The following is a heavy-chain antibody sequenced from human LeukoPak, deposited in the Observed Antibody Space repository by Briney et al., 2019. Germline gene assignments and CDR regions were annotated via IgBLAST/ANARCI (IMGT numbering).Heavy chain of an antibody. CDR2: ISWNSGSL. V-gene: IGHV3-9*01. D-gene: IGHD2-21*01. CDR1: GFTFDDYA. J-gene: IGHJ4*02. Sequence: GGSLRLSCAASGFTFDDYAMHWVRQAPGKGLEWVSGISWNSGSLGYADSVKGRFTISRDNAKNSLYLQMNSLRAEDTAVYYCARDYSLWGQGTLVTVSS. CDR3: ARDYSL.